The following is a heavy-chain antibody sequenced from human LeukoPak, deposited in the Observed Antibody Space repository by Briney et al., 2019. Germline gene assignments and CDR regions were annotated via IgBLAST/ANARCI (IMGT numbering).Heavy chain of an antibody. V-gene: IGHV1-18*01. CDR1: GYTFSNYG. J-gene: IGHJ4*02. CDR3: ATHRGYCSSTSCQNELELDY. CDR2: ISAYNGNT. Sequence: GASVKVSCKTSGYTFSNYGISWVRQAPGQGLEWLGWISAYNGNTNYAQKLQGRVTMTTDTSTSTAYMELRSLRSDDTAVYYCATHRGYCSSTSCQNELELDYWGQGTLVTVSS. D-gene: IGHD2-2*03.